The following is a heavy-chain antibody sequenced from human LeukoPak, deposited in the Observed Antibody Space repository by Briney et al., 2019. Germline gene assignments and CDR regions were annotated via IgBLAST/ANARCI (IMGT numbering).Heavy chain of an antibody. V-gene: IGHV1-69*13. CDR2: IIPAFGSP. Sequence: SVKVSCKASGYTFTSYGISWVRQAPGQGLEWMVGIIPAFGSPHYAQKFRGRVTMTLDESTSTTYMEVSSLRSDDTAVYYCASIALAGADFDSWGQGTLVVVSS. CDR3: ASIALAGADFDS. CDR1: GYTFTSYG. D-gene: IGHD6-19*01. J-gene: IGHJ4*02.